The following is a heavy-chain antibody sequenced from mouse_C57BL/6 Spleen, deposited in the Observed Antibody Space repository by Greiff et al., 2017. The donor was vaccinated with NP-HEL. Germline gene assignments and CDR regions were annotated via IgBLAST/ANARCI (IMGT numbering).Heavy chain of an antibody. CDR2: IYPGDGDT. CDR1: GYAFSSYW. CDR3: AGETGYGSSGAY. J-gene: IGHJ3*01. Sequence: QVQLKQSGAELVKPGASVKISCKASGYAFSSYWMNWVKQRPGKGLEWIGQIYPGDGDTNYNGKFKGKATLTADKSSSTAYMQLSSLTSEDSAVYFCAGETGYGSSGAYWGQGTLVTVSA. D-gene: IGHD1-1*01. V-gene: IGHV1-80*01.